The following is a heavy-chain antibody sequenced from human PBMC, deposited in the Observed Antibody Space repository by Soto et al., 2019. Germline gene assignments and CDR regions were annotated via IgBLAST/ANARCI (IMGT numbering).Heavy chain of an antibody. J-gene: IGHJ6*02. Sequence: EVQLVESGGGLVKPGGSLRLSCAASGFTFSSYSMNWVRQAPGKGLEWVSSISSSSSYIYYADSVQGRFTISRDNAKNSLYLQMNSLRAEDTAVYYCARSADGNYVIYYGMDVWGQGTTVTVSS. CDR3: ARSADGNYVIYYGMDV. V-gene: IGHV3-21*01. CDR1: GFTFSSYS. CDR2: ISSSSSYI. D-gene: IGHD4-17*01.